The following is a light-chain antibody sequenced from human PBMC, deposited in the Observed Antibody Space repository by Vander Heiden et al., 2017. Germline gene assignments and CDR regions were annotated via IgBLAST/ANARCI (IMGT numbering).Light chain of an antibody. J-gene: IGKJ1*01. Sequence: EIVFTQSPPTLSVSPGERATLSCRASQSVSSNLAWYQQKPGQAPRLLIYGASTRATGIPARFSGSGSGTEFTLTISSLQSEDFAVYYCQQYNNWPPWTFGQGTKVEIK. CDR3: QQYNNWPPWT. CDR2: GAS. CDR1: QSVSSN. V-gene: IGKV3-15*01.